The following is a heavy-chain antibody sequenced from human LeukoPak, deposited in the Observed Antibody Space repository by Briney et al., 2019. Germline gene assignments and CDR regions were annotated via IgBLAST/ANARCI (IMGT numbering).Heavy chain of an antibody. J-gene: IGHJ4*02. V-gene: IGHV1-69*13. D-gene: IGHD3-22*01. CDR1: GYTFTSYA. CDR2: IIPIFGTA. CDR3: ATAGTYYYDSSGPRGDY. Sequence: GASVKVSCKASGYTFTSYAMHWVRQAPGQGLEWMGGIIPIFGTANYAQKFQGRVTITADESTSTAYMELSSLRSEDTAVYYCATAGTYYYDSSGPRGDYWGQGTLVTVSS.